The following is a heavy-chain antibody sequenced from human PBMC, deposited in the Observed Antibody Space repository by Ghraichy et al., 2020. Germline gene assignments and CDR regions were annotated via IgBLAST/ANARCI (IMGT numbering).Heavy chain of an antibody. D-gene: IGHD6-13*01. CDR3: AKEKQQLNYFDY. Sequence: LSLTCAASGFTFSSYAMSWVRQAPGKGLEWVSAISGSGGSTYYADSVKGRFTISRDNSKNTLYLQMNSLRAEDTAVYYCAKEKQQLNYFDYWGQGTLVIVSS. V-gene: IGHV3-23*01. CDR1: GFTFSSYA. CDR2: ISGSGGST. J-gene: IGHJ4*02.